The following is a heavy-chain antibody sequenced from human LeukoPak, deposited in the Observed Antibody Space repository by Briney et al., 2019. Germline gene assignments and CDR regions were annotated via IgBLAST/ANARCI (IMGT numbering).Heavy chain of an antibody. D-gene: IGHD3-16*01. J-gene: IGHJ4*02. CDR1: GHTFSRYW. CDR3: ARDWGRF. Sequence: GGSLRLSCAASGHTFSRYWTRWVRQAAGKGLEWLANIKQDESETYYVDSVKRRFTISTDNAQNSLYLHLNSLRAEDTAVYYCARDWGRFWGRGPLVTVSS. V-gene: IGHV3-7*01. CDR2: IKQDESET.